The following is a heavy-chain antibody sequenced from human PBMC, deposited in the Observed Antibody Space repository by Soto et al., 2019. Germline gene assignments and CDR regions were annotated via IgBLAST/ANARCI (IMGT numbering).Heavy chain of an antibody. CDR3: AGRV. J-gene: IGHJ4*02. Sequence: EVQVSESGGGLVQPGGSLRLSCATSGFTFSNYPMNWVRQAPGKGLEWVSGISAGGDRTYYADSVKGRFTIVGDNSKNAVSLRMNSLRVEDTAVYYCAGRVWGQGTLVTVSS. CDR1: GFTFSNYP. CDR2: ISAGGDRT. V-gene: IGHV3-23*01.